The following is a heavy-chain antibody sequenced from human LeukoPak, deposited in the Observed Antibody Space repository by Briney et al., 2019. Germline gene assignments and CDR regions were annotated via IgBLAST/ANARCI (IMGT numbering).Heavy chain of an antibody. Sequence: GGSLRLSCAASGFTVTTNYMTWVRQAPGKGLEWVAVISYDGSNKYYADSVKGRFTISRDNSQNTLYLQMNSLRLEDTAVYYCGRLMGGYDSYFYGMDVWGQGTTVTVSS. J-gene: IGHJ6*02. D-gene: IGHD5-12*01. V-gene: IGHV3-30*03. CDR3: GRLMGGYDSYFYGMDV. CDR1: GFTVTTNY. CDR2: ISYDGSNK.